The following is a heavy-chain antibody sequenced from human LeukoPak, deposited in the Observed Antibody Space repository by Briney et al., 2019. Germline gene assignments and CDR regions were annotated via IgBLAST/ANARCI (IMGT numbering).Heavy chain of an antibody. D-gene: IGHD2-15*01. V-gene: IGHV4-4*02. CDR3: ASRHATPSDYYYGMDV. Sequence: SETLSLTCAVSGGSISSSNWWSWVRQPPGKGLEWIGEIYHSGSTNYNPSLKSRVTISADKSISTAYLQWSSLKASDTAMYYCASRHATPSDYYYGMDVWGQGTTVTVSS. CDR2: IYHSGST. J-gene: IGHJ6*02. CDR1: GGSISSSNW.